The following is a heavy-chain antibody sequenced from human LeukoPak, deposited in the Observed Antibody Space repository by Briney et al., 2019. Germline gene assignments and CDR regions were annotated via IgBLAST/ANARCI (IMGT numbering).Heavy chain of an antibody. CDR1: GGSISSYY. V-gene: IGHV4-59*01. J-gene: IGHJ4*02. CDR3: ARGNTMVRGVIPWYFDY. Sequence: ASETLSPTCTVSGGSISSYYWSWIRQPPGKGLEWIGYIYYSGSTNYNPSLKSRVTISVDTSKNQFSLKLSSVTAADTAVYYCARGNTMVRGVIPWYFDYWGQGTLVTVSS. D-gene: IGHD3-10*01. CDR2: IYYSGST.